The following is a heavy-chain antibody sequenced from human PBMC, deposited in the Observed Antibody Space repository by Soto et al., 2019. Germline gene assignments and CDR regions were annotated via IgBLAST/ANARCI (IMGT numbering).Heavy chain of an antibody. D-gene: IGHD3-9*01. CDR3: ARDYDIMTGSFDH. CDR1: GYTFISYG. J-gene: IGHJ4*02. CDR2: ISDYNGHP. Sequence: QVQLVQSGAEVKKPGASVKVSCKASGYTFISYGISWVRQAPGQRLEWMGWISDYNGHPNYTQKFQSRVTMTIDTSTSTAYMELRSLRSDDTAVYYCARDYDIMTGSFDHWGQGTLVTVSS. V-gene: IGHV1-18*01.